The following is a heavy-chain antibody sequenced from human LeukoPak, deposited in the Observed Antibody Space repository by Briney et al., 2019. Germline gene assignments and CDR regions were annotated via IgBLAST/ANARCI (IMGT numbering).Heavy chain of an antibody. Sequence: ASVKVSCKASGGTFSSYAISWVRQAPGQGLEWMGRIIPIFGTANYAQKFQGRVTITTDESTGTAYMELSSLRSEDTAVYYCARERDSSSWYGAFDIWGQGTMVTVSS. CDR2: IIPIFGTA. CDR3: ARERDSSSWYGAFDI. J-gene: IGHJ3*02. V-gene: IGHV1-69*05. CDR1: GGTFSSYA. D-gene: IGHD6-13*01.